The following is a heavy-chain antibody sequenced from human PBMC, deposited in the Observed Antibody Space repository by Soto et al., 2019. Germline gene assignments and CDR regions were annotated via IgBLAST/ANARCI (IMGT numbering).Heavy chain of an antibody. Sequence: QVQLVQSGAEVKKPGASVKVSCKASGYTFTSYGISWVRQAPGQGLEWMGWISAYNGNTSYAQKLQGRVTMTTDTSTSTAYMELRSLRSDDTAVYYCARDPGPGDYDYYYGMDVWGQGTTVTASS. J-gene: IGHJ6*02. CDR2: ISAYNGNT. CDR1: GYTFTSYG. D-gene: IGHD4-17*01. CDR3: ARDPGPGDYDYYYGMDV. V-gene: IGHV1-18*01.